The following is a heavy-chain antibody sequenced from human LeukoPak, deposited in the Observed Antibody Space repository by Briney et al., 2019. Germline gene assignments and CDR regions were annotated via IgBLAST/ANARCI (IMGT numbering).Heavy chain of an antibody. D-gene: IGHD5-24*01. V-gene: IGHV4-34*01. J-gene: IGHJ4*02. CDR3: ARGDGYFDFPFDY. CDR2: INHSGST. Sequence: SETLSLTCAVYGGSFSGYYWSWIRQPPGKGLEWIGEINHSGSTNYNPSLKSRVTISVDTSKNQFSLKLSSVTAADTAVYYCARGDGYFDFPFDYWGQGTLVTVSS. CDR1: GGSFSGYY.